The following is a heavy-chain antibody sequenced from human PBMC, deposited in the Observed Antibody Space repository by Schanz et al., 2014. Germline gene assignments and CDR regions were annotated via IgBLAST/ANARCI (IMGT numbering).Heavy chain of an antibody. D-gene: IGHD3-22*01. V-gene: IGHV3-23*04. Sequence: EVQLAESGGGLVQPGGSLRLSCAASGFTFNNYDMNWVRLLPGKGLECVAGISGGGGSAYYAGSVKGRFAISRDNSKNTLYLQMSSLRAENTAVYYCAKVWGSDYFYPFDYWGQGTLVTVSS. CDR3: AKVWGSDYFYPFDY. J-gene: IGHJ4*02. CDR1: GFTFNNYD. CDR2: ISGGGGSA.